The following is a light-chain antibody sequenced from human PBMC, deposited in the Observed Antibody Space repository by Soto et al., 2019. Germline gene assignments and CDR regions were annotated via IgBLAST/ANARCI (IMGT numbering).Light chain of an antibody. CDR3: SSYTTSGTLV. CDR1: SSDVGLYNY. CDR2: EVS. V-gene: IGLV2-14*01. J-gene: IGLJ3*02. Sequence: QSALTQPASVSGSPGQSITISCTGTSSDVGLYNYVSWYQQHPGKAPKLMIYEVSNRPSGVSNRFSGSKSGNTASLTISGLQAEDEADYYCSSYTTSGTLVFGGGTKL.